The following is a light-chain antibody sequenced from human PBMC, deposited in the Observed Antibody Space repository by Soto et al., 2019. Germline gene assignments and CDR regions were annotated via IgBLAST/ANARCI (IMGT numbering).Light chain of an antibody. CDR2: QDT. Sequence: SYELTQPPSVSVSPGQTASITCSGDKLGDKYTCWYQQKPGQSPVLVIYQDTKRPSGIPERFSGSNSGNTATLTISGTQAMKGADYYCQAWNSSHVVFGGGTMLTVL. CDR1: KLGDKY. V-gene: IGLV3-1*01. CDR3: QAWNSSHVV. J-gene: IGLJ2*01.